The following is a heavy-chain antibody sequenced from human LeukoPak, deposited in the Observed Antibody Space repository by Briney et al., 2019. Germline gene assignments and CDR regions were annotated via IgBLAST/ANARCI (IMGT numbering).Heavy chain of an antibody. V-gene: IGHV3-7*01. Sequence: GGSLRLSCAASGFTFRSYWMSWVRQAPGKGLEWVANIKQDGSEKYYVDSVKGRFTISRDNAKNSLYLQMNSLRAEDTAVYYCASHYDSSGYYPFDYWGQGTLVTVSS. D-gene: IGHD3-22*01. CDR1: GFTFRSYW. CDR2: IKQDGSEK. CDR3: ASHYDSSGYYPFDY. J-gene: IGHJ4*02.